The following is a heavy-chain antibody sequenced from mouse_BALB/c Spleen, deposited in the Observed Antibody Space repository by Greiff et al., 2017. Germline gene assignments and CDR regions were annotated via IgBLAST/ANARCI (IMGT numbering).Heavy chain of an antibody. CDR1: GFSLTGYG. CDR3: AEGAWFAY. Sequence: VMLVESGPGLVAPSQSLSITCTVSGFSLTGYGVNWVRQSPGKGLEWLGVIWSGGNTDYTAAFISRLSISKDSSKNQVFFKMNSLQANDTAIYYCAEGAWFAYWGQGTLVTVSA. V-gene: IGHV2-2*02. CDR2: IWSGGNT. J-gene: IGHJ3*01.